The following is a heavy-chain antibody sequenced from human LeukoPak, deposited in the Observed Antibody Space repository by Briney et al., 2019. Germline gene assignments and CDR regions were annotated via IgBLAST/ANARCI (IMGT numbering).Heavy chain of an antibody. V-gene: IGHV1-18*01. CDR2: MSAYNGNT. D-gene: IGHD6-19*01. CDR1: GYTFTSYG. CDR3: ARDMGAPKSSGWSMRYYYYYYGMDV. J-gene: IGHJ6*02. Sequence: ASVKVSCKASGYTFTSYGISWVRQAPGQGLEWMGWMSAYNGNTNYAQKLQGRVTVTTDTSTSTAYMELRSLRSDDTAVYYCARDMGAPKSSGWSMRYYYYYYGMDVWGQGTTVTASS.